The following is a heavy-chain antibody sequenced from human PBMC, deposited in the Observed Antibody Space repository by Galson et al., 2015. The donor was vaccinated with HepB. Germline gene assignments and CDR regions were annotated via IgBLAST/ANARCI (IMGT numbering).Heavy chain of an antibody. J-gene: IGHJ6*02. V-gene: IGHV3-48*03. Sequence: LRLSCAASGFTFSSYEMNWVRQAPGKGLEWVSYISSSGSTIYYADSVKGRFTISRDNAKNSLYLQMNSLRAEDTAVYYCARVEYSSSYYYYGMDVWGQGTTVTVSS. CDR3: ARVEYSSSYYYYGMDV. D-gene: IGHD6-6*01. CDR1: GFTFSSYE. CDR2: ISSSGSTI.